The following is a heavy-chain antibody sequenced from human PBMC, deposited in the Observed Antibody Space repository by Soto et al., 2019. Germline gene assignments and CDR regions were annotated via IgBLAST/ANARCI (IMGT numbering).Heavy chain of an antibody. V-gene: IGHV3-30-3*01. CDR2: ISYDGSNK. CDR1: GFTFSSYA. Sequence: GGSLRLSCAASGFTFSSYAMHWVRQAPGKGLEWVAVISYDGSNKYYADSVKGRFTISRDNSKNTLYLQMNSLRAEDTAVYYCARDSGSGSYYNGYYYYGMDVWGQGTTVTVSS. J-gene: IGHJ6*02. D-gene: IGHD3-10*01. CDR3: ARDSGSGSYYNGYYYYGMDV.